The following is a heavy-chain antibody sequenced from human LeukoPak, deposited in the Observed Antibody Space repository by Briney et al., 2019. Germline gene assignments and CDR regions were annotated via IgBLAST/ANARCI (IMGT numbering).Heavy chain of an antibody. CDR3: ARGPAATYSDY. Sequence: SETLSLTCAVYGESFSGYYWSWIRQPPGRGLEWIGEINHSGSTSYSASLKSRVTISVDTSKNQFSLKLNSVTAADTAVYYCARGPAATYSDYWGQGTLVTVSS. D-gene: IGHD2-2*01. V-gene: IGHV4-34*01. CDR2: INHSGST. CDR1: GESFSGYY. J-gene: IGHJ4*02.